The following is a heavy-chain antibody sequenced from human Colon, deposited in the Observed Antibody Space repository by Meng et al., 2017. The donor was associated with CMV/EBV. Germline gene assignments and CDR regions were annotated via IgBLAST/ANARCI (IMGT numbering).Heavy chain of an antibody. CDR2: ISYDGFNK. CDR1: GFSFNNYA. D-gene: IGHD2-21*01. CDR3: ARGGVVVAIKGPDY. Sequence: GESLKISCAASGFSFNNYAMHWVRQAPGKGLEWVAFISYDGFNKNYADSVNGRFTVSRDNSRNTLDLQMSGLRVEDMAVYYCARGGVVVAIKGPDYWGQGTLVTVSS. J-gene: IGHJ4*02. V-gene: IGHV3-30*04.